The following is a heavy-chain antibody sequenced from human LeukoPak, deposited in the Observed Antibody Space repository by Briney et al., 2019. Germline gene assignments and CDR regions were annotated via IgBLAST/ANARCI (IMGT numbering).Heavy chain of an antibody. CDR2: SNYNSGGT. Sequence: ASVTVSCKASGYTFTGCYMHGVRRAPGQGVQWRGRSNYNSGGTNYAQKFQGRVIMHVDTSISTAYMQLSRLRSDDTAVYYCARAYSTSSGDWFDPWGQGTLVTVSS. D-gene: IGHD6-13*01. V-gene: IGHV1-2*06. J-gene: IGHJ5*01. CDR3: ARAYSTSSGDWFDP. CDR1: GYTFTGCY.